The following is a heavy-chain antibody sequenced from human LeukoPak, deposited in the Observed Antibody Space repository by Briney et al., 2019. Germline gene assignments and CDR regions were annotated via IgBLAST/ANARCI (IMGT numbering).Heavy chain of an antibody. V-gene: IGHV3-23*01. D-gene: IGHD6-6*01. CDR2: IGGSGDST. CDR3: ARAVWKYSSSD. J-gene: IGHJ4*02. Sequence: GGSLRLSCAASGFTFSTYAMTWVRQAPGKGLEWFSAIGGSGDSTYYADSVKGRFTISRDNSKNMLYLQMNSLRAEDTAVYYCARAVWKYSSSDWGQGTLVTVSS. CDR1: GFTFSTYA.